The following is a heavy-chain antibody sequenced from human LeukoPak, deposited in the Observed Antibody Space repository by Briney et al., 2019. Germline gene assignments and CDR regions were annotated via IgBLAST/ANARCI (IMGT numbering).Heavy chain of an antibody. CDR2: IYYSGSA. CDR1: GGSISSYY. J-gene: IGHJ4*01. CDR3: ARVTGYMVEDYFDY. D-gene: IGHD6-13*01. V-gene: IGHV4-59*13. Sequence: SETLSLTCTVSGGSISSYYWNWIRQPPGKGLEWIGYIYYSGSANYNPSLKSRVTISVDTSKNRFSLRLSSVTAADTAVYYCARVTGYMVEDYFDYWGQGTLVTVSS.